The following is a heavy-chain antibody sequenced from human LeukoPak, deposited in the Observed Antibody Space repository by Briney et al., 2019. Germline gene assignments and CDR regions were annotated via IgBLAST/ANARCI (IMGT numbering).Heavy chain of an antibody. CDR2: ISAYNGNT. V-gene: IGHV1-18*01. Sequence: GASVKVSCKASGYTFTSYGISWVRQAPGQGLEWMGWISAYNGNTNYAQKLQGRVTMTTDTSTSTAYMELRSLRSDDTAVYYCAKVVYYYGSGVIDAFDIWGQGTMVTVSS. J-gene: IGHJ3*02. CDR1: GYTFTSYG. CDR3: AKVVYYYGSGVIDAFDI. D-gene: IGHD3-10*01.